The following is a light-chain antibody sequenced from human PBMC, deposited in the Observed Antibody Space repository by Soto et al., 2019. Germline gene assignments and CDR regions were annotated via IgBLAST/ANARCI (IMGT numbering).Light chain of an antibody. CDR3: QQYVNLQWT. CDR1: HDINNY. Sequence: DIQMTQSPSSLSASVGDRLTITCQASHDINNYLNWYQKKPGKAPKLLIYDASNLETGVPSRFSGGGSGTDFTFTISSLQPEDSATYCCQQYVNLQWTFGQGTKV. J-gene: IGKJ1*01. V-gene: IGKV1-33*01. CDR2: DAS.